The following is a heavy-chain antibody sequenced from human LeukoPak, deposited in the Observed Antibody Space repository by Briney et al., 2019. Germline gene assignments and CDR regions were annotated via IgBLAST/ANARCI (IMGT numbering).Heavy chain of an antibody. CDR2: IYNSGST. V-gene: IGHV4-39*01. Sequence: SGTLCLSCAVSGVAISSYHRSWVRQPPGKGLECIWGIYNSGSTPYNPSLKSGVTISVDTSTNTFSLKLSSVTAADTAVYYCARHEESIAVAETVGYYYYSYMDVGGKGTTVTISS. CDR3: ARHEESIAVAETVGYYYYSYMDV. J-gene: IGHJ6*03. CDR1: GVAISSYH. D-gene: IGHD6-19*01.